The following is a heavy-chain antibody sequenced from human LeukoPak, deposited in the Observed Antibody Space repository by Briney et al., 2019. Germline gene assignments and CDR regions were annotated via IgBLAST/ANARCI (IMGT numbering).Heavy chain of an antibody. CDR2: ISGSGGST. D-gene: IGHD3-3*01. CDR3: AKLRVTIFGVVTADDY. J-gene: IGHJ4*02. V-gene: IGHV3-23*01. Sequence: PGGSLRLPCAASGFTFSSHSMNWVRQAPGKGLEWVSAISGSGGSTYYADSVKGRFTISRDNSKNTLYLQMNSLRAEDMAVYYCAKLRVTIFGVVTADDYWGQGTLVTVSS. CDR1: GFTFSSHS.